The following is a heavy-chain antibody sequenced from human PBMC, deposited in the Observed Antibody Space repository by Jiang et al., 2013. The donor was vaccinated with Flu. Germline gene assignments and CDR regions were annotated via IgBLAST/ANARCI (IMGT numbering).Heavy chain of an antibody. V-gene: IGHV4-39*07. CDR3: ARLGGYSRDFDY. CDR2: IYYSGST. J-gene: IGHJ4*02. Sequence: PGLLKPSETLSLTCTVSGGSISSSSYYWGWIRQPPGKGLEWIGSIYYSGSTYYNPSLKSRVTISVDTSKNQFSLKLSSVTAADTAVYYCARLGGYSRDFDYWGQGTLVTVSS. CDR1: GGSISSSSYY. D-gene: IGHD5-18*01.